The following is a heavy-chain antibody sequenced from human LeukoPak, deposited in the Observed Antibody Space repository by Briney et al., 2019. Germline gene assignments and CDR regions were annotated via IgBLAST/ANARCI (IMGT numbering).Heavy chain of an antibody. Sequence: GESLKISCKGSGYSFTSYWIAWVRQMPGKGLEWMGTIYPGDSDTRYRPSFQGQVTISADKSISTAYLQWSSLKASDTAMYYCARRAYSSSGYFDLWGRGILVTVSS. D-gene: IGHD6-6*01. J-gene: IGHJ2*01. CDR3: ARRAYSSSGYFDL. V-gene: IGHV5-51*01. CDR2: IYPGDSDT. CDR1: GYSFTSYW.